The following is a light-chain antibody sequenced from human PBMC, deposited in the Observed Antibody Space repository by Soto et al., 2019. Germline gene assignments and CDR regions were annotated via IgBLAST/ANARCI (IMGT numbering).Light chain of an antibody. CDR3: FSYTSSTAYV. Sequence: QSALTQPASVSGSPGQSITISCTGTSSDVGGYNYVSWYQLHPGKAPKLMIYEVSNRPSGISNRFSASKSGNTASLTISGLQAEDEDDYYCFSYTSSTAYVFGTGTKLTVL. CDR1: SSDVGGYNY. CDR2: EVS. J-gene: IGLJ1*01. V-gene: IGLV2-14*01.